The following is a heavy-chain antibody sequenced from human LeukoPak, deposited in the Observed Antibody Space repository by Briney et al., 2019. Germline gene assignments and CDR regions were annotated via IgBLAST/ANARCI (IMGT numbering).Heavy chain of an antibody. CDR3: ARDLRQQLGGWFDY. CDR1: GGSISSSNW. D-gene: IGHD1-1*01. J-gene: IGHJ4*02. Sequence: PSGTLSLTCAVSGGSISSSNWWSWVRQPPGKGLEWIGEIYHSGSTNYNPSLKSRVTISLDTSKNQLSLKLSSVTAADTAVYYCARDLRQQLGGWFDYWGQGTLVTVSS. CDR2: IYHSGST. V-gene: IGHV4-4*02.